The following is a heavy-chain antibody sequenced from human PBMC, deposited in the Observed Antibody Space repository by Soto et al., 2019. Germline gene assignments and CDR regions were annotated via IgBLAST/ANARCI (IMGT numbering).Heavy chain of an antibody. D-gene: IGHD1-20*01. CDR2: ISSSSSYI. V-gene: IGHV3-21*01. J-gene: IGHJ4*02. CDR1: GFTFSSYS. CDR3: ASGNNWNPSCFDY. Sequence: PGGSLRLSCAASGFTFSSYSMNWVRQAPGKGLEWVSSISSSSSYIYYADSVKGRFTISRDNAKNSLYLQMNSLRAEDTAVYYCASGNNWNPSCFDYWGQGTLVTVSS.